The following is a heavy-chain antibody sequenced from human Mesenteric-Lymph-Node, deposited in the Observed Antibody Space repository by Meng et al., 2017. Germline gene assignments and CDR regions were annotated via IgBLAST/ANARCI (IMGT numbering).Heavy chain of an antibody. Sequence: EPQEPGPGLVTPSGTPVLTCTVSGGTGSSGGYYWSWIRQPPGKGLEWIGYIYYSGSTNYNPSLNSRVTISVDTSKNQFSLKLSSVTAADTAVYYCATQESRDGHNPYWGQGTLVTVSS. CDR3: ATQESRDGHNPY. J-gene: IGHJ4*02. CDR1: GGTGSSGGYY. V-gene: IGHV4-61*08. CDR2: IYYSGST. D-gene: IGHD5-24*01.